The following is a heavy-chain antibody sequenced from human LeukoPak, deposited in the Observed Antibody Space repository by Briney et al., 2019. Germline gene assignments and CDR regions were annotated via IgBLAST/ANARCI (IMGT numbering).Heavy chain of an antibody. CDR3: ARGKKFVASDVYWFDP. V-gene: IGHV1-8*01. CDR2: MNPNSGNT. CDR1: GYTFTSYD. J-gene: IGHJ5*02. Sequence: GASVKVSCKASGYTFTSYDINWVRQATGQRLEWMGWMNPNSGNTGYTQKFQGRVTMTRDTSISIAYMELSSLRSEDTAVYYCARGKKFVASDVYWFDPWGQGTLVTVSS. D-gene: IGHD2-21*01.